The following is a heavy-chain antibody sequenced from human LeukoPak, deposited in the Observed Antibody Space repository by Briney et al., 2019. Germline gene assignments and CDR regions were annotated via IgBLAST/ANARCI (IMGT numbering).Heavy chain of an antibody. CDR3: ARAAMTTVTYGAFDI. Sequence: GRSLRLSCAASGFTFSSYAMHWVRQAPGKGLEWVAVISYDGSNKYYADSVKGRFTISRDNSKSTLYLQMNSLRAEDTAVYYCARAAMTTVTYGAFDIWGQGTMVTVSS. D-gene: IGHD4-17*01. CDR1: GFTFSSYA. CDR2: ISYDGSNK. V-gene: IGHV3-30-3*01. J-gene: IGHJ3*02.